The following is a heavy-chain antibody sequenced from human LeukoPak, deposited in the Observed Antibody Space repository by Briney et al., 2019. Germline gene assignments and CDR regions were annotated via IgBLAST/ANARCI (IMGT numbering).Heavy chain of an antibody. D-gene: IGHD3-16*01. CDR2: ISYDGSNK. Sequence: GGPLRLSCAASGFTFSSYGMHCVRQAPGKGLEWVAVISYDGSNKYYADSVKGRFTISRDNSKNTLYLQMNSLRAEDTAVYYCAKDTVLGGYYYYCMDVWGQGTTVTVSS. J-gene: IGHJ6*02. CDR1: GFTFSSYG. V-gene: IGHV3-30*18. CDR3: AKDTVLGGYYYYCMDV.